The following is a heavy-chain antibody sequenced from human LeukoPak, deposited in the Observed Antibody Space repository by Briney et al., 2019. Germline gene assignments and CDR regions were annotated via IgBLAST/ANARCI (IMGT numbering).Heavy chain of an antibody. Sequence: GGSLRLSCAASGFTFSSYWMSWVRQAPGKGLEWVANIKQDGSEKYYVDSVKGRFTISRDNAKNSLYLQMNSLRAEDTAVYYCAREYYYGSGSYGPWGQGTLVTVSS. J-gene: IGHJ5*02. CDR3: AREYYYGSGSYGP. V-gene: IGHV3-7*01. D-gene: IGHD3-10*01. CDR1: GFTFSSYW. CDR2: IKQDGSEK.